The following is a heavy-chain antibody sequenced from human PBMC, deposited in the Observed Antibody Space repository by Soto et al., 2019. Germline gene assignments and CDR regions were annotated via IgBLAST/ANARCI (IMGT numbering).Heavy chain of an antibody. CDR1: GFTVSSNY. V-gene: IGHV3-66*01. Sequence: GGSLRLSCAASGFTVSSNYMSWVRQAPGKGLEWVSVIYSGGSTYYADSVKGRFTISRDNSKNTLYLQMNSLRAEDTAVYYCAREVVPAASPAIDYYYYYMDVWGKGTTVTVSS. J-gene: IGHJ6*03. CDR3: AREVVPAASPAIDYYYYYMDV. CDR2: IYSGGST. D-gene: IGHD2-2*01.